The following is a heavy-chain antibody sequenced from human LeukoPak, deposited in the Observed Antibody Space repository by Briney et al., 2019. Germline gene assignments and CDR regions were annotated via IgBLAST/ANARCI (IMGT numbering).Heavy chain of an antibody. D-gene: IGHD3-10*01. CDR3: ARFAKGYGSGDIDY. V-gene: IGHV3-7*01. CDR2: IKQDGDQK. CDR1: GFTFRRYW. Sequence: PGGSLRLSCVASGFTFRRYWMSGVRQAPGKGLEWVANIKQDGDQKYYVDSVRGRFIISRDNAKNSLHLQMNSLRAEDTAVYYCARFAKGYGSGDIDYWGQGTLVTVSS. J-gene: IGHJ4*02.